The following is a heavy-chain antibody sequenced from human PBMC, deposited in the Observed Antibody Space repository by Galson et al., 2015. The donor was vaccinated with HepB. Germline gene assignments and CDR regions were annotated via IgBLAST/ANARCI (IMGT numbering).Heavy chain of an antibody. CDR1: GFTFSSYW. Sequence: SLRLSCAASGFTFSSYWMSWVRQAPGKGLEWVANIKQDGSEKYYVDSVKGRFTISRDNAKNSLYLQMNSLRAEDTAVYYCASSLESIVNDYWGQGTLVTVSS. J-gene: IGHJ4*02. V-gene: IGHV3-7*03. CDR3: ASSLESIVNDY. D-gene: IGHD1-1*01. CDR2: IKQDGSEK.